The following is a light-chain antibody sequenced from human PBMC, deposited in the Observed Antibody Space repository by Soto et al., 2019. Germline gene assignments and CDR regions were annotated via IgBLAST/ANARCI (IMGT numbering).Light chain of an antibody. CDR3: QQRSNWPPGYT. V-gene: IGKV3-11*01. CDR1: QSVSSY. CDR2: DAS. J-gene: IGKJ2*01. Sequence: PGERATLSCRASQSVSSYLAWYQQKPGQAPRLLIYDASNRATGIPARFSGSGSGTDFTLTISSLEPEDFAVYYCQQRSNWPPGYTFGQGTKLEIK.